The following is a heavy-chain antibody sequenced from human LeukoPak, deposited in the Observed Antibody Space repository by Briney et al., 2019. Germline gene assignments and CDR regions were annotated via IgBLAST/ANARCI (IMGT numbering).Heavy chain of an antibody. CDR2: INPNSGGT. CDR1: GYTFTCYY. Sequence: ASVKVSCKASGYTFTCYYMHWVRQAPGQGLEWMGWINPNSGGTNYAQKFQGRVTMTRDTSISTAYMELSRLRSDDTAVYYCARESRTTNCSSTSCYEDYFDYWGQGTLVTVSS. J-gene: IGHJ4*02. CDR3: ARESRTTNCSSTSCYEDYFDY. V-gene: IGHV1-2*02. D-gene: IGHD2-2*01.